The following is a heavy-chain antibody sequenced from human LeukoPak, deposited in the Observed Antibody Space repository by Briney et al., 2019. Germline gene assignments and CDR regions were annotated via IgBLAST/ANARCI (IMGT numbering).Heavy chain of an antibody. J-gene: IGHJ6*02. Sequence: ASVKVSCKASGGTFISYAISWVRQAPGQGLEWMGGIIPIFGTANYAQKFQGRVTITADESTSTAYMELSSLRSEDTAVYYCARSPKRYCSGGSCYSDEGYYYYGMDVWGHGPTVTVSS. CDR1: GGTFISYA. CDR3: ARSPKRYCSGGSCYSDEGYYYYGMDV. CDR2: IIPIFGTA. D-gene: IGHD2-15*01. V-gene: IGHV1-69*13.